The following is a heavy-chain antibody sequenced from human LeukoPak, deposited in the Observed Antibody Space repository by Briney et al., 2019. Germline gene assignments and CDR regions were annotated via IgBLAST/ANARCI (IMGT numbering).Heavy chain of an antibody. J-gene: IGHJ4*02. Sequence: SETLSLTCTVSGGSISSSSYYWGWIRQPPGTGLEWIGSIYYSGSTYYNPSLKSRVTISVDTSKNQFSLKLSSVTAADTAVYYCARQGGIAAAVDYWGQGTLVTVSS. V-gene: IGHV4-39*01. CDR1: GGSISSSSYY. CDR3: ARQGGIAAAVDY. D-gene: IGHD6-13*01. CDR2: IYYSGST.